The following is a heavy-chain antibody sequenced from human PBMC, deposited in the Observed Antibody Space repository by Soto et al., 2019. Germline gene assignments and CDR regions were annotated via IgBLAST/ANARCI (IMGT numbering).Heavy chain of an antibody. CDR3: AKDRVWIAVAGMGGAFDI. J-gene: IGHJ3*02. CDR1: GFTFDDYA. V-gene: IGHV3-9*01. D-gene: IGHD6-19*01. CDR2: ISWNSGSI. Sequence: EVQLVESGGGLVQPGRSLRLSCAASGFTFDDYAMHWVRQAPGKGLEWVSGISWNSGSIGYADSVKGRFTISRDNAKNSLYLQMNSLRAEDTALYYCAKDRVWIAVAGMGGAFDIWGLGTMVTVSS.